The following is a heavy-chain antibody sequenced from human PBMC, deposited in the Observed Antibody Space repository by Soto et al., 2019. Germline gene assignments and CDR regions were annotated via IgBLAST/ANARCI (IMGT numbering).Heavy chain of an antibody. CDR1: GFTFNDHY. CDR3: ARSMRQGSNRPDY. Sequence: GGSLRLSCEASGFTFNDHYMSWIRQAPGKGLEWISYISNTNAYTIYADSVRGRFTISRDNAKNSLYLQMTSLRVEDTAVYFCARSMRQGSNRPDYWGQGTLVTVSS. J-gene: IGHJ4*02. V-gene: IGHV3-11*06. D-gene: IGHD6-13*01. CDR2: ISNTNAYT.